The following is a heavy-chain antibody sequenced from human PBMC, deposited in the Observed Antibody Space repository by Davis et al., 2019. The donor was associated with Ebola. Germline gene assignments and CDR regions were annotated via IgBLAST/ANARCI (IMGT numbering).Heavy chain of an antibody. CDR2: IYYSGST. CDR1: GGSISSSSYY. D-gene: IGHD5-18*01. V-gene: IGHV4-39*07. Sequence: MPSETLSLTCTVSGGSISSSSYYWGWIRQPPGKGLEWIGSIYYSGSTYYNPSLKSRVTISVDKSKNQFSLKLSSVTAADTAVYYCARDFGYSYGYGFDYWGQGTLVTVSS. J-gene: IGHJ4*02. CDR3: ARDFGYSYGYGFDY.